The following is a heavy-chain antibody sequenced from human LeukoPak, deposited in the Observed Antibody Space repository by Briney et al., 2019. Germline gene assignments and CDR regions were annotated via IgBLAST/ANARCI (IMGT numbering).Heavy chain of an antibody. D-gene: IGHD6-13*01. CDR3: ASLQPGIAAAMDV. J-gene: IGHJ6*04. CDR1: GGSFSGYY. V-gene: IGHV4-34*01. CDR2: INHSGST. Sequence: SETLSLTCAVYGGSFSGYYWSWIRQPPGKGLEWIGEINHSGSTNYNPSLKSRVTISVDTSRNQFSLKLGSVTAADTAVYYCASLQPGIAAAMDVWGKGTTVTVSS.